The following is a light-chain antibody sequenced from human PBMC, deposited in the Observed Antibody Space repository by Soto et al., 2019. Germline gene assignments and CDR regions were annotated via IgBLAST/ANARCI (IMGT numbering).Light chain of an antibody. CDR2: GNS. CDR3: QSYDSSLSGYV. Sequence: QSVLTQPPSVSGALGQRVTISCTGSSSNIGAGYDVLWYQQLPGTAPKLLIYGNSNRPSGVPDRFSGSKSGTSASLAITGLQAEDEADYYCQSYDSSLSGYVFGTGTKVTVL. CDR1: SSNIGAGYD. J-gene: IGLJ1*01. V-gene: IGLV1-40*01.